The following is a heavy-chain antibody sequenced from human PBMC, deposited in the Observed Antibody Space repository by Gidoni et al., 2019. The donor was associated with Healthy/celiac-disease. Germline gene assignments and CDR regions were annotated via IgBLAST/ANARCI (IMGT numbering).Heavy chain of an antibody. CDR1: GGTFSSYA. CDR3: ATRKRITIFGVDDYYYYGMDV. D-gene: IGHD3-3*01. J-gene: IGHJ6*02. Sequence: QVQLVRSGAEVKKPGSAVKVSCKASGGTFSSYAIGGVRQAPGQGLEWMGGIIPIFGPANYAQKFQGRVTITADESTSTAYMELSSLRSEDTAVYDCATRKRITIFGVDDYYYYGMDVWGQGTTVTVSS. CDR2: IIPIFGPA. V-gene: IGHV1-69*01.